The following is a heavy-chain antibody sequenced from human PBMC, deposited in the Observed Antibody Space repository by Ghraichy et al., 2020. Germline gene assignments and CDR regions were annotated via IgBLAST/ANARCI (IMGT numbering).Heavy chain of an antibody. V-gene: IGHV3-30*02. CDR2: IRNDGSNE. Sequence: GESLRLSCAASGFTFSNYGMHWVRQAPGKGLEWVAFIRNDGSNENYADSVKGRFTISRDNSENTLSLQMNSLRLEDTAIYYCAKDRAGDGGCDYWGQGALVTVSS. CDR3: AKDRAGDGGCDY. D-gene: IGHD4-23*01. J-gene: IGHJ4*02. CDR1: GFTFSNYG.